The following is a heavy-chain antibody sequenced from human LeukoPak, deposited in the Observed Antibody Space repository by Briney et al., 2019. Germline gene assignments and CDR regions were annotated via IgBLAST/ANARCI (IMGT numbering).Heavy chain of an antibody. CDR2: ISGSGGST. CDR3: AKHYRDYDFWSGYQYNWFDP. D-gene: IGHD3-3*01. J-gene: IGHJ5*02. Sequence: PGGSLRLSCAASGFTFSSYAMSWVRQAPGKGLEWVSAISGSGGSTYYADSVKGRFTISRDNSKNTLYLQMNRLRAEDTAVYYCAKHYRDYDFWSGYQYNWFDPWGQGTLVTVSS. CDR1: GFTFSSYA. V-gene: IGHV3-23*01.